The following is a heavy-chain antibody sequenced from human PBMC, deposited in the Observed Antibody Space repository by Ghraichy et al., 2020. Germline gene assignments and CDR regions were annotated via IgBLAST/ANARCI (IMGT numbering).Heavy chain of an antibody. CDR3: AGDRSSIAGRLEY. Sequence: GGSLRLSCAASGFTFSRYVMHWVRQAPGKGLEWVATISSNGNNKYYADSVKGRFTVSRDNSKNTLYVQMNSLRAEDTAVYYCAGDRSSIAGRLEYWGQGTLVTVSS. V-gene: IGHV3-30*04. J-gene: IGHJ4*02. CDR1: GFTFSRYV. D-gene: IGHD6-6*01. CDR2: ISSNGNNK.